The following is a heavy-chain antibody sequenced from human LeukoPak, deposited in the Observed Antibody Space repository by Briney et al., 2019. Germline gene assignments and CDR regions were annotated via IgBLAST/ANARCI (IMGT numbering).Heavy chain of an antibody. Sequence: ASVKVSCKASGYTFTSYAMNWVRQAPGQGLEWMGWINTNTGNPTYAQGFTGRFVFSSDTSVSTAYLQISSLKAEDTAVYYCATNSPNCGGDCYSILDYWGQGTLVTVSS. CDR1: GYTFTSYA. CDR2: INTNTGNP. CDR3: ATNSPNCGGDCYSILDY. V-gene: IGHV7-4-1*02. J-gene: IGHJ4*02. D-gene: IGHD2-21*02.